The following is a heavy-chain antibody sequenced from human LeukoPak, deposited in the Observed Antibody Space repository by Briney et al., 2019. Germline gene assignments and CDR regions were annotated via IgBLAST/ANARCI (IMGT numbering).Heavy chain of an antibody. D-gene: IGHD3-10*02. Sequence: GGSLRLSCAASGLTFRNYWMSWVRQAPGKGLEWAAHIREDGSNKYYVDSVKGRFTISRDNAKNSLYHPMNSLKAEDTAVYYCVSWSGKYYVTSEIPANYWGQGTLVTVSS. CDR3: VSWSGKYYVTSEIPANY. CDR2: IREDGSNK. CDR1: GLTFRNYW. V-gene: IGHV3-7*01. J-gene: IGHJ4*02.